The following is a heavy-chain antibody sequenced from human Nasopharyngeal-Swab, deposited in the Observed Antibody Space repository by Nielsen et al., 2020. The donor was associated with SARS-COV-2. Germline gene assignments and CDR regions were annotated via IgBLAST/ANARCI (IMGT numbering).Heavy chain of an antibody. J-gene: IGHJ5*02. V-gene: IGHV1-24*01. CDR3: ATSPPILAGGWFDP. CDR2: FDSEDGET. D-gene: IGHD3-3*01. CDR1: GYTLTELS. Sequence: ASVKVSCKVSGYTLTELSMHRVRQAPGKGLEWMGGFDSEDGETIYAQKFQGRVTMTEDTSTDTAYMELSSLRSEDTAVYYCATSPPILAGGWFDPWGQGTLVTVSS.